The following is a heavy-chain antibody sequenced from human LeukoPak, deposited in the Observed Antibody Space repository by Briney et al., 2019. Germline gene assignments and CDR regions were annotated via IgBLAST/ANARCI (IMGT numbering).Heavy chain of an antibody. CDR3: ARTYYDILTGYYKDWYFDL. CDR1: GGSISSYY. CDR2: IYYSGST. D-gene: IGHD3-9*01. V-gene: IGHV4-59*08. J-gene: IGHJ2*01. Sequence: SETLSLTCTVSGGSISSYYWSWIRQPPGKGLEWIGYIYYSGSTNYNPSLKSRVTISVDTSKNQFSLKLSSVTAADTAVYYCARTYYDILTGYYKDWYFDLWGRGTRVTVSS.